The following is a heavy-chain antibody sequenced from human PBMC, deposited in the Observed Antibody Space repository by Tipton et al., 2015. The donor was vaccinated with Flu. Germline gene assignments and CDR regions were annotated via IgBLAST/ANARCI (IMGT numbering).Heavy chain of an antibody. D-gene: IGHD5-24*01. CDR1: GGSISSGGYY. J-gene: IGHJ4*02. V-gene: IGHV4-31*03. CDR3: AAARWLQWALDY. Sequence: TLSLTCTVSGGSISSGGYYWSWIRQHPGKGLEWIGYIYYSGSTYHNPSLKSRVTISVDTSKNQFSLKLSSVTAADTAVYYCAAARWLQWALDYWGQGTLVTVSS. CDR2: IYYSGST.